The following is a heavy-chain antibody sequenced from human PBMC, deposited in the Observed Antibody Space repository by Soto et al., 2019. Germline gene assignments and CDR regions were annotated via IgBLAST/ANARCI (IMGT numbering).Heavy chain of an antibody. D-gene: IGHD2-15*01. V-gene: IGHV4-31*03. CDR3: ARGIRVVVVASTPGAFDV. CDR1: GGSFSSGSYY. Sequence: SETLSLTCSVSGGSFSSGSYYWGWIRQHPEKGLEWIGYIYYSGSTYYNPSLKSRISMSLDTSKMQFSLKLSSVTAADTAVYYCARGIRVVVVASTPGAFDVWGLGTMVTVS. CDR2: IYYSGST. J-gene: IGHJ3*01.